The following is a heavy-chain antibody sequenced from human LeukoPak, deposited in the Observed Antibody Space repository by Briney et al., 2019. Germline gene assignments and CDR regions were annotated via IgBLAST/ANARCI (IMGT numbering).Heavy chain of an antibody. CDR3: ARDRVGATRKIPRFDAFDI. Sequence: GGSLRLSCAASGFTFSSYSMNWVRQAPGKGLEWVSYISSSSSTIYYADSVKGRFTISRDNAKNSLYLQMNSLRAEDTAVYYCARDRVGATRKIPRFDAFDIWGQGTMVTVSS. V-gene: IGHV3-48*01. CDR2: ISSSSSTI. J-gene: IGHJ3*02. D-gene: IGHD1-26*01. CDR1: GFTFSSYS.